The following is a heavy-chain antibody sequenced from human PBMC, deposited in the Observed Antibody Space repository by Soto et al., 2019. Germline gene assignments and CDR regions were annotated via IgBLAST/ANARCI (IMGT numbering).Heavy chain of an antibody. J-gene: IGHJ5*02. CDR3: ARAERFLRSWFDP. V-gene: IGHV4-34*02. Sequence: QVELQQWGAGLLKPSETLSLTCGVYGGSFRNYYWIWVRQPPGKGLEWIGEVNHSGEATYNPSLQSRVSISLDTSNNHFSLKMTSVTAADTAIYFCARAERFLRSWFDPWGQGTQVTVSS. D-gene: IGHD3-10*01. CDR2: VNHSGEA. CDR1: GGSFRNYY.